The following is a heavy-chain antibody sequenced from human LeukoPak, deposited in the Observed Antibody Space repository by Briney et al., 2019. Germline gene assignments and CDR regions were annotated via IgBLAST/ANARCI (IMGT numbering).Heavy chain of an antibody. Sequence: GGSLRLSCAASGFTFSSYNMNWVRQAPGKGLEWVSSISSSSSYIYYADSVKGRFTISRDNAKNSLYLQMNSLRAEDTAVYYCAKEVGDYGSGSYSLWGQGTLVTVSS. CDR1: GFTFSSYN. V-gene: IGHV3-21*01. J-gene: IGHJ4*02. CDR3: AKEVGDYGSGSYSL. CDR2: ISSSSSYI. D-gene: IGHD3-10*01.